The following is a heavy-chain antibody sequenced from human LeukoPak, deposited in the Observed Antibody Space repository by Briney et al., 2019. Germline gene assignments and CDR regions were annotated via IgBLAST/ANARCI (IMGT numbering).Heavy chain of an antibody. CDR2: IKNDGSEK. CDR3: TRDSQGSGMYSVVC. CDR1: GFTLSTYW. Sequence: PGGSLRLSCAASGFTLSTYWMSWVRQAPGKGLEWVANIKNDGSEKYYVDSVKGRFTISRDNAKNSLFLQMNSLRAEDTAVYYCTRDSQGSGMYSVVCWGQGSLVTVSS. J-gene: IGHJ4*02. D-gene: IGHD3-10*01. V-gene: IGHV3-7*05.